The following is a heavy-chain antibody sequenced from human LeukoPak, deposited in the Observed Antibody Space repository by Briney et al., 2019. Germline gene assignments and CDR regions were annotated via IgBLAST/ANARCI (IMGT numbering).Heavy chain of an antibody. V-gene: IGHV3-53*01. CDR1: GFTVSSNY. Sequence: GGSLRLSCSASGFTVSSNYMSWVRQAPGKGLEWVSVIYSGGSTYYSDSVKGRFTISRDNSKNTLYLQMNSLRVEDTAVYSCARGSGTHYYFDYWGQGTLVTVSS. J-gene: IGHJ4*02. D-gene: IGHD6-13*01. CDR3: ARGSGTHYYFDY. CDR2: IYSGGST.